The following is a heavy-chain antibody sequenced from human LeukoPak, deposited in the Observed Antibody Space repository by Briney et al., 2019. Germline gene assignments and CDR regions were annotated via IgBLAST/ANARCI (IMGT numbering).Heavy chain of an antibody. Sequence: GGSLCLTCVASGITISSYYLSWVSQAPGKGPEWVANIRGDGVEKYYAASVQGRFTISRDNAENSLSLQMNNLRAEDTAVYYCARITNSGCYLVLDYEGQGKVITVSS. CDR2: IRGDGVEK. CDR3: ARITNSGCYLVLDY. J-gene: IGHJ4*02. CDR1: GITISSYY. V-gene: IGHV3-7*04. D-gene: IGHD3-22*01.